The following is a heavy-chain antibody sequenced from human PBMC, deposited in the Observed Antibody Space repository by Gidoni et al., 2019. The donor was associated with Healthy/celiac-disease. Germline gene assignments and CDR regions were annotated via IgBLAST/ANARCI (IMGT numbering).Heavy chain of an antibody. CDR2: ISSSSSYI. J-gene: IGHJ6*02. V-gene: IGHV3-21*01. Sequence: EVQLVESGGGLVKPGGSLSLSCAASGFPFSSYSMTWVRQAPGKGLEWVSSISSSSSYIYYADSVKGRFTISRDNAKNSLYLQMNSLRAEDTAVYYCARDDIGSWSPFGMDVWGQGTTVTVSS. CDR3: ARDDIGSWSPFGMDV. CDR1: GFPFSSYS. D-gene: IGHD6-13*01.